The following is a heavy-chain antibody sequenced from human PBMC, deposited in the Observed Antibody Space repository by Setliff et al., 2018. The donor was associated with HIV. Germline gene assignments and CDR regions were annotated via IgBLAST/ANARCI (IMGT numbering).Heavy chain of an antibody. J-gene: IGHJ3*02. Sequence: GSGPTLVNPTQTLTLTCTFSGFSLTTSGVGVGWIRQPPGMALEWLALIYWDDDKRYNPSLKSRLTITKDTSKNQVILTMTNMDPLEAGTYYCAHRLATMIEGDAFDIWGQGTMVTLSS. D-gene: IGHD5-12*01. CDR2: IYWDDDK. V-gene: IGHV2-5*02. CDR3: AHRLATMIEGDAFDI. CDR1: GFSLTTSGVG.